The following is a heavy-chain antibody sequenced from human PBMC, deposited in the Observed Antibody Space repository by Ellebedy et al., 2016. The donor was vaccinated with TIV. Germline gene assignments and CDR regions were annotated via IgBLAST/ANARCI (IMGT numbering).Heavy chain of an antibody. CDR1: GGSVSTTRYY. J-gene: IGHJ4*02. Sequence: MPSETLSLTCTVSGGSVSTTRYYWAWIRQPPGEGLEWIGSVYYSGSPYYNPSFKSRVTLSADTSKNQFSLNLRTVTAADTAVYYCARTDPWQPIDDWGQGILVSVSS. CDR3: ARTDPWQPIDD. CDR2: VYYSGSP. D-gene: IGHD2-21*02. V-gene: IGHV4-39*01.